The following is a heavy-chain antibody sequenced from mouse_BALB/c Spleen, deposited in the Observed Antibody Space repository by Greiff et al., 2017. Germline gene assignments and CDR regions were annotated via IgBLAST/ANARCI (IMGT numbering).Heavy chain of an antibody. J-gene: IGHJ3*01. V-gene: IGHV1-69*02. CDR3: TREFAY. CDR1: GYTFTSYW. CDR2: IYPSDSYT. Sequence: VKLQQPGAELVRPGASVKLSCKASGYTFTSYWINWVKQRPGQGLEWIGNIYPSDSYTNYNQKFKDKATLTVDKSSSTAYMQLSSPTSEDSAVYYCTREFAYWGQGTLVTVSA.